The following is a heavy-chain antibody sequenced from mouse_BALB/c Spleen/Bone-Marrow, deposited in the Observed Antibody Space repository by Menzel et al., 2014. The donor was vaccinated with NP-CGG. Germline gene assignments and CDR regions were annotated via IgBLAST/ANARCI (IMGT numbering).Heavy chain of an antibody. CDR3: TDGGTTVGFAY. J-gene: IGHJ3*01. CDR1: GFTFSTYW. CDR2: IRLKSDNYAT. Sequence: EVMLVESGGGLVQPGGSMKLSCEASGFTFSTYWMSWVRQSPEKGLEWVAEIRLKSDNYATHYAESVKGKFTISRDDSKSRLYLQMNSLRAEGTGIYYCTDGGTTVGFAYWGQGTLVTVSA. V-gene: IGHV6-3*01. D-gene: IGHD1-1*01.